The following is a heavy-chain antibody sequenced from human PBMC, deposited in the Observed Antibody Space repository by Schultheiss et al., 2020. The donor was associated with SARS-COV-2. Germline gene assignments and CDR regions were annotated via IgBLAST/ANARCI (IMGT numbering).Heavy chain of an antibody. CDR3: AKDGVPAAMSYYYFYYCMDV. CDR1: GFTFSDNA. CDR2: IGGGRGDR. Sequence: GESLKISCAASGFTFSDNAMSWVRQAPGKGLEWVSGIGGGRGDRYYADSVRGRFAISRDNAKNSLYLQMNSLRAEDTAVYYCAKDGVPAAMSYYYFYYCMDVWGKGATVTVSS. V-gene: IGHV3-23*01. J-gene: IGHJ6*03. D-gene: IGHD2-2*01.